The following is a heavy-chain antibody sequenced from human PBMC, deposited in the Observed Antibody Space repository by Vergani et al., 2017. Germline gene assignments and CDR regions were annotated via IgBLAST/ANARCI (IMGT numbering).Heavy chain of an antibody. Sequence: EVQLVESGGGLVQPGGSLRLSCAASGFTVSSNYMSWVRQAPGKGLEWVSVIYSGGSTYYADSVKGRFTISRDNSKNTLYLQMNSLRAEDTAVYYCARVVEWLSTDWFDPWGQGTLVTVSS. J-gene: IGHJ5*02. CDR3: ARVVEWLSTDWFDP. V-gene: IGHV3-66*02. CDR2: IYSGGST. CDR1: GFTVSSNY. D-gene: IGHD3-3*01.